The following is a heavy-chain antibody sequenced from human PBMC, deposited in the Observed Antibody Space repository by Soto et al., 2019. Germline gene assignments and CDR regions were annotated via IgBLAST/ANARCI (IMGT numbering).Heavy chain of an antibody. D-gene: IGHD1-7*01. V-gene: IGHV1-8*01. J-gene: IGHJ4*02. Sequence: QVQLVQSGAEVKKPGASVKVSCKASGYTFTSYDINWVRQATGQGLEWMGWMNPNSGNTGYAQKFQGRVTMTRNTSISTAYMELSSLRSEDTAVYYCARVRERRKPHWYNWNYALAYWGQGTLVTVSS. CDR1: GYTFTSYD. CDR2: MNPNSGNT. CDR3: ARVRERRKPHWYNWNYALAY.